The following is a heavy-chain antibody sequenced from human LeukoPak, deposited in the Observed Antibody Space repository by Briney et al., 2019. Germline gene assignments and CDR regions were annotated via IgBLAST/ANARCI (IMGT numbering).Heavy chain of an antibody. D-gene: IGHD3-10*01. J-gene: IGHJ4*02. Sequence: SETLSLTCTVSGDSISSGSYYWSWIRQPAGKGLEWIGRIYGSGRTNYNLSLKSRVTISVDTSKNQFSLRLSSVTAADTAVYYCARDRLLWFGELDYWGQGTLVIVSS. CDR1: GDSISSGSYY. CDR3: ARDRLLWFGELDY. CDR2: IYGSGRT. V-gene: IGHV4-61*02.